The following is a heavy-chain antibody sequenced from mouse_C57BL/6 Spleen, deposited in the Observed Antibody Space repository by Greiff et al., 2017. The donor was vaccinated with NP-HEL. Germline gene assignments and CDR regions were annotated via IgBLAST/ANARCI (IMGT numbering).Heavy chain of an antibody. D-gene: IGHD2-1*01. J-gene: IGHJ2*01. V-gene: IGHV1-42*01. CDR2: INPSTGGT. CDR3: SRAKVLLVDY. Sequence: VQLQQSGPELVKPGASVKISCKASGYSFTGYYMNWVKQSPEKSLEWIGEINPSTGGTTYNQKFKAKATLTVEKSSSTAYMQLKSLTAEDSAVYYCSRAKVLLVDYWGQGTTLTVSS. CDR1: GYSFTGYY.